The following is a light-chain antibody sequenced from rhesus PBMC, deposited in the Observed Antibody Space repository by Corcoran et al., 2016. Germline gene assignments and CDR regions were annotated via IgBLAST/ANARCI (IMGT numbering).Light chain of an antibody. J-gene: IGKJ2*01. V-gene: IGKV1S17*01. CDR2: AAS. CDR3: LQGYSTPYS. CDR1: QGISNN. Sequence: DIQMTQSPSSLSASVGDRVTITCQASQGISNNLAWYQLNPGKVPRLLIFAASTLESGVPSRFSGSGSATDFTLTISSLQPEDFAAYYGLQGYSTPYSFGQGTKGEIK.